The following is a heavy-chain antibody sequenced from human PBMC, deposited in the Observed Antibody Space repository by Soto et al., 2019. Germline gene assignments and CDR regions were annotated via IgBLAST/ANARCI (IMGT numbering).Heavy chain of an antibody. CDR2: ISYSSTDI. Sequence: GGSLRLACAASGFTFSTYNMNWVRQGPGKGLEWVSFISYSSTDIHYADSVKGRFTISRDNAKNSLYLQMNNLRAEDTAVYYCARPDCSGTGCHIIQHWGQGTLVTVSS. V-gene: IGHV3-21*06. D-gene: IGHD2-2*02. J-gene: IGHJ1*01. CDR3: ARPDCSGTGCHIIQH. CDR1: GFTFSTYN.